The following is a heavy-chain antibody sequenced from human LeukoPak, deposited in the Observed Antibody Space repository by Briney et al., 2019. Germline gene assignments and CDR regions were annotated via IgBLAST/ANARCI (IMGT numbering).Heavy chain of an antibody. CDR3: ARGVPAARAKYFQH. CDR1: GGSFSGYY. D-gene: IGHD2-2*01. CDR2: INHSGST. V-gene: IGHV4-34*01. J-gene: IGHJ1*01. Sequence: SETLSLTCAVYGGSFSGYYWSWIRQPPGKGLEGIGEINHSGSTNYNPSLKSRVTVSVDTSKNQFSLKLSSVTAADTAVYYCARGVPAARAKYFQHWGQGTLVTVSS.